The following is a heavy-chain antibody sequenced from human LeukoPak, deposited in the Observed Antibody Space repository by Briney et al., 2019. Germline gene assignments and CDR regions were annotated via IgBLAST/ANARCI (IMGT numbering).Heavy chain of an antibody. V-gene: IGHV4-31*03. D-gene: IGHD2-2*01. Sequence: PPQTLSLTCTVSGGSISSGGYYWSWIRQHPGKGLEWIGYIYYSGSTYYNPSLKSRVTISVDTSKNQFSLKLNSVTAADTAVYYCARGPYCSSTSCYLLRSNYFDYWGQGTLVTVSS. CDR3: ARGPYCSSTSCYLLRSNYFDY. J-gene: IGHJ4*02. CDR2: IYYSGST. CDR1: GGSISSGGYY.